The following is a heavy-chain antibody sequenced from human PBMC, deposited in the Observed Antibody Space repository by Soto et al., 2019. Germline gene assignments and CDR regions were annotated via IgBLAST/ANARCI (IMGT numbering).Heavy chain of an antibody. CDR1: GYTFTSYG. CDR3: ARDPHYGGTKRRAFGI. D-gene: IGHD4-17*01. V-gene: IGHV1-18*04. CDR2: ISAYNGNT. J-gene: IGHJ3*02. Sequence: ASVKVSCKASGYTFTSYGISWVRQAPGQGLEWMGWISAYNGNTNYAQKLQGRVTMTTDTSTSTAYMELRSLRSDDTAVYYCARDPHYGGTKRRAFGIWGQGTMVTVSS.